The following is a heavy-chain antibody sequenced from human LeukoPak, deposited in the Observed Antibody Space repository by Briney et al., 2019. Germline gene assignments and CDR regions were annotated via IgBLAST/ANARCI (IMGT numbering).Heavy chain of an antibody. CDR1: GGSISSYY. Sequence: SETLSLTCTVSGGSISSYYWGWIRQPPGKGLEWIGSIYYSGSTYYNPSLKSRVTISVDTSKNQFSLKLSSVTAADTAVYYCAREVNYYDSSGYVDAFDIWGQGTMVTVSS. V-gene: IGHV4-39*07. CDR2: IYYSGST. J-gene: IGHJ3*02. CDR3: AREVNYYDSSGYVDAFDI. D-gene: IGHD3-22*01.